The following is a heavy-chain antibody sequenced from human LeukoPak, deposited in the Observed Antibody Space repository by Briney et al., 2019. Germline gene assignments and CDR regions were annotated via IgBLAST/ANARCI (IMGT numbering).Heavy chain of an antibody. J-gene: IGHJ4*02. CDR2: ISRSARTT. D-gene: IGHD6-13*01. CDR1: EFTFSSFE. V-gene: IGHV3-48*03. CDR3: ARESLIAAAVDY. Sequence: PGGSLRLSCAASEFTFSSFEMNWVRQAPGKGLEWISYISRSARTTYYADSVKGRFTISRGNAKNSLYLQMHSLRAEDTAIYYCARESLIAAAVDYWGQGTLVTVSS.